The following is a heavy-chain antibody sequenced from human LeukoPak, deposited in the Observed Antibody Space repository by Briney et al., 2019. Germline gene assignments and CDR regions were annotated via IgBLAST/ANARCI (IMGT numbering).Heavy chain of an antibody. CDR1: GFIFGDYA. J-gene: IGHJ4*02. CDR2: ISGSGGST. D-gene: IGHD5-12*01. V-gene: IGHV3-23*01. Sequence: GGSLRLSCVTSGFIFGDYAMSWVRQAPWKGLEWVSAISGSGGSTYYADSVKGRFTISRDNSKNTLYLQMNSLRAEDTAVYYCAKDGYSSYWDYWGQGTLVTVSS. CDR3: AKDGYSSYWDY.